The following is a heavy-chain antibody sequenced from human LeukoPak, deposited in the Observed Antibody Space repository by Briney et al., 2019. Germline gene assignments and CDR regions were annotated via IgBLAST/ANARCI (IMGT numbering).Heavy chain of an antibody. Sequence: PGGSLRLSCAASGFTFSSYWMSWVRLAPGKGLEWVANINQDGSGKYYVDSVKGRFTISRDNAKNSLYLQMNSLRAEDTAVYYCARIGYSGYNFDYWGQGTLVTVSS. CDR2: INQDGSGK. J-gene: IGHJ4*02. CDR1: GFTFSSYW. CDR3: ARIGYSGYNFDY. V-gene: IGHV3-7*01. D-gene: IGHD5-12*01.